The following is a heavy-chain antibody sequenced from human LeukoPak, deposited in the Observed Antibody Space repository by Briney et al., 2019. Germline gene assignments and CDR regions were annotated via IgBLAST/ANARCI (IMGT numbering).Heavy chain of an antibody. CDR2: ISSGSDTV. Sequence: GGSLRLSCAASGFTFSGYSMNWVRQAPGKGLEWVSSISSGSDTVYYADSVKGRFTISRDNSKNTLYLQMNSLGAEGTAVYYCAKGSYGDSPYWYFNLWGRGTLVTVSS. CDR1: GFTFSGYS. CDR3: AKGSYGDSPYWYFNL. V-gene: IGHV3-48*01. J-gene: IGHJ2*01. D-gene: IGHD4-17*01.